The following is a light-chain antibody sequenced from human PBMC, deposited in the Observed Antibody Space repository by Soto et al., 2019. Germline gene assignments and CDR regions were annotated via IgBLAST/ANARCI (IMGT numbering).Light chain of an antibody. CDR1: SSDIGTYDY. V-gene: IGLV2-14*01. CDR3: SLYTTSSTVV. J-gene: IGLJ2*01. Sequence: QSALTQPASVSGSPGQSITISCTGTSSDIGTYDYVSWYQQHPGKAPQLMIYEVTNRPSGVSNRFSGSKSGNTASLTISGRQAEDEADYYCSLYTTSSTVVIGGGTKLTVL. CDR2: EVT.